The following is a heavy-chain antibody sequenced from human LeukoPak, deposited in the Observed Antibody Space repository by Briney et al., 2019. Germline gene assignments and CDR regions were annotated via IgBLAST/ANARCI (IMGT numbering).Heavy chain of an antibody. CDR2: IIPIFGTA. Sequence: SVKVSCKASGGTFSSYAISWVRQAPGQGLEWMGGIIPIFGTANYAQKFQGRVTITADESTSTAYMELSSLRSEDTAVYYCARESYDILTGYANWGQGTLVTVSS. D-gene: IGHD3-9*01. CDR3: ARESYDILTGYAN. CDR1: GGTFSSYA. J-gene: IGHJ4*02. V-gene: IGHV1-69*13.